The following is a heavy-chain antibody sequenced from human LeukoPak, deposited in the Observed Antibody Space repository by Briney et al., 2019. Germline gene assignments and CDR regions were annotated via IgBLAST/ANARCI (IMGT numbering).Heavy chain of an antibody. Sequence: GGSLRLSCAASGFTFSSYGMSWVRQAPGKGLEWVPAISGSGGSTYYADSVKGRFTISRDNSKNTLYLQMNSLRAEDTAVYYCARAYSSSWYYYYYYMDVWGKGTTVTVSS. CDR1: GFTFSSYG. V-gene: IGHV3-23*01. J-gene: IGHJ6*03. CDR3: ARAYSSSWYYYYYYMDV. CDR2: ISGSGGST. D-gene: IGHD6-13*01.